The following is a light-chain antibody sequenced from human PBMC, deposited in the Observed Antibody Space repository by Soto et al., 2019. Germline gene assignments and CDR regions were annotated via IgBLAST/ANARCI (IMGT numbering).Light chain of an antibody. V-gene: IGKV3-20*01. Sequence: ENVLTQSPCTLSLSPGEGATLSCRASQSVTKNFLAWYQQKPGQAPRLLIYGASSRPGGIPDRFSGSGSGTEFTLTISSLQPDDFATYYCQQYYTYSTFGQGTKVDIK. CDR2: GAS. J-gene: IGKJ1*01. CDR3: QQYYTYST. CDR1: QSVTKNF.